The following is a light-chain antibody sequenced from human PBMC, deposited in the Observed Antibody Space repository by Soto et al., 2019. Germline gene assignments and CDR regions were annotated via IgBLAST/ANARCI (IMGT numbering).Light chain of an antibody. CDR1: SSNIGSNY. Sequence: QSVLTQPPSASGTPGQRVSISCSGSSSNIGSNYVYWYQQLPGTAPSFLIYRNDQRPSGVPDRFSASKSGTSASLAISGLRSEDEADYYCAAWDDSLRGVVFGGGTKVTVL. CDR2: RND. J-gene: IGLJ2*01. CDR3: AAWDDSLRGVV. V-gene: IGLV1-47*01.